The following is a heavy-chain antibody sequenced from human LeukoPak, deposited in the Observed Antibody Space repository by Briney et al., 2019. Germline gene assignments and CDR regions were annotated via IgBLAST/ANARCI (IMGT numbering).Heavy chain of an antibody. CDR1: GGSFSGYY. D-gene: IGHD6-13*01. J-gene: IGHJ4*02. V-gene: IGHV4-34*01. Sequence: TSETLSLTCALYGGSFSGYYWSWIRQPPGKGLEWIGEINHSGSTNYNPSLKSRVTISVDTSKNQFSLKLSSVTAADTAVYYCALSSWYHFDYWGQGTLVTVSS. CDR3: ALSSWYHFDY. CDR2: INHSGST.